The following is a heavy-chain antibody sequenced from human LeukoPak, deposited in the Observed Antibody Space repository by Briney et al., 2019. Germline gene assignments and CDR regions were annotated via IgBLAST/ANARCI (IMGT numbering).Heavy chain of an antibody. CDR1: GGSFSGYY. V-gene: IGHV4-34*01. D-gene: IGHD3-10*01. CDR3: ARQTGSAAYYYYGMDV. J-gene: IGHJ6*02. Sequence: PSETLSLTCAVYGGSFSGYYWSWIRQPPGKGLEWIGSIYYSGSTYYNPSLKSRVTISVDTSKNQFSLKLSSVTAADTAVYYCARQTGSAAYYYYGMDVWGQGTTVTVSS. CDR2: IYYSGST.